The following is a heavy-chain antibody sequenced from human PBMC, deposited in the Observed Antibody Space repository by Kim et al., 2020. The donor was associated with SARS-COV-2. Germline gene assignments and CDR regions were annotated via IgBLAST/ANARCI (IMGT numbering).Heavy chain of an antibody. CDR1: GFTFSSYA. V-gene: IGHV3-30*04. CDR2: ISYDGSNK. D-gene: IGHD1-26*01. CDR3: ARPGGGSYYGPFDY. J-gene: IGHJ4*02. Sequence: GGSLRLSCAASGFTFSSYAMHWVRLAPGKGLEWVAVISYDGSNKYYADSVKGRFIISRDNSKNTLYLQMNSLRAEDTAVYYCARPGGGSYYGPFDYWGQGTLVTVSS.